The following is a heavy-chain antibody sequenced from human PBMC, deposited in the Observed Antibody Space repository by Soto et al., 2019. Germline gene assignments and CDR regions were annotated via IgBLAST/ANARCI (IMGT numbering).Heavy chain of an antibody. CDR2: ISSSSSYI. D-gene: IGHD5-18*01. CDR1: GFTFSSYS. Sequence: EVQLVESGGGLVKPGGSLRLSCAASGFTFSSYSMKWVRQAPGKGLEWVSSISSSSSYIYYADSVKGRFTISRDNAKNALYLQMNRLRAEDTDVYYCARYQPGYSDGYVLRYWGQGTMVTVSS. J-gene: IGHJ4*02. V-gene: IGHV3-21*01. CDR3: ARYQPGYSDGYVLRY.